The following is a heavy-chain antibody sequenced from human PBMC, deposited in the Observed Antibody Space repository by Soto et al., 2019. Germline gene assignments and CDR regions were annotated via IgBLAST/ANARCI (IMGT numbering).Heavy chain of an antibody. CDR1: GFTFSSYA. Sequence: GGSLRLSCAASGFTFSSYAMHWVRQAPGKGLEWVAVISYDGSNKYYADSVKGRFTISRDNSKNTLYLQMNSLRAEDTAVYYCARDRLGPNYYYYYGMDVWGQGTTVTVSS. CDR3: ARDRLGPNYYYYYGMDV. D-gene: IGHD6-19*01. V-gene: IGHV3-30-3*01. CDR2: ISYDGSNK. J-gene: IGHJ6*02.